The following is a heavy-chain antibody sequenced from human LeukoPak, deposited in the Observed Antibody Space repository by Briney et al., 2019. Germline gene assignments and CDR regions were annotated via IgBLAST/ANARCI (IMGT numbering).Heavy chain of an antibody. CDR3: ARDFSGSYYGSDY. CDR2: ISYVGSNK. Sequence: PGGSLRLSCAASGFTFSSYAMHWVRQAPGKGLEWVAVISYVGSNKYYADSVKGRFTISRDNSKNTLYLQMNSLRAEDTAVYYCARDFSGSYYGSDYWGQGTLVTVSS. CDR1: GFTFSSYA. D-gene: IGHD1-26*01. V-gene: IGHV3-30-3*01. J-gene: IGHJ4*02.